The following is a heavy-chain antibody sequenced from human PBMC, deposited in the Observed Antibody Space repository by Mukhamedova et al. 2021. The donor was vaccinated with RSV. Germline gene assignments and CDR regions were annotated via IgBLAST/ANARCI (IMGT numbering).Heavy chain of an antibody. CDR3: ASQIAVAGTSVDY. J-gene: IGHJ4*02. CDR2: IDPSDSYT. V-gene: IGHV5-10-1*01. Sequence: WMGRIDPSDSYTNYSPSFQGHVTISADKSISTAYLQWSSLKASDTAMYYCASQIAVAGTSVDYWGQGTLVTVPS. D-gene: IGHD6-19*01.